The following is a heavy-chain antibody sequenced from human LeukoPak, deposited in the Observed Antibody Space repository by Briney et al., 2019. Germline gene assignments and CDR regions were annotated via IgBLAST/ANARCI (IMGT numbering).Heavy chain of an antibody. D-gene: IGHD3-10*01. V-gene: IGHV4-59*01. CDR1: GGSISSYY. Sequence: SETLSLTCTVSGGSISSYYWSWIRQPPGKGLEWIGYIYYSGSSNYNPSLKSRVTISVDTSKNQFSLKLSSVTTADTAVYYCAREPAVIGGFDYWGQGTLVTVSS. CDR3: AREPAVIGGFDY. CDR2: IYYSGSS. J-gene: IGHJ4*02.